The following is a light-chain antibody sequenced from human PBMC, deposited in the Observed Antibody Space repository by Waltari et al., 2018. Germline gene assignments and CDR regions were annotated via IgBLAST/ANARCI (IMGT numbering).Light chain of an antibody. J-gene: IGLJ3*02. CDR1: SRDIGRYAL. CDR3: CSYAGNYIWV. CDR2: DVT. V-gene: IGLV2-23*02. Sequence: QSALTQPAAVSGSPGQSVTISGPGASRDIGRYALFSWYQQHPGNAPKLVISDVTKRPSGVSDRFSGSKSGDTASLTISGLQFEDEADYYCCSYAGNYIWVFGGGTRLTVL.